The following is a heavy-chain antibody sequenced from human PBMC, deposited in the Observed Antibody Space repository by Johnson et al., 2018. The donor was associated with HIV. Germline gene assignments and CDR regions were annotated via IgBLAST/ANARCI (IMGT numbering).Heavy chain of an antibody. D-gene: IGHD3-10*01. CDR2: ISYDGRDA. V-gene: IGHV3-30*03. Sequence: QVQLVESGGGLVQPGGSLRLSCAASGFIISSYWMTWVRQAPGKGLEWVAVISYDGRDAYYADSVQGRFTISRDNSKNTLYLQMNSLRHEASAVYYCATLWFGEVSVYDAFDVWGQGTMVTVSS. CDR3: ATLWFGEVSVYDAFDV. CDR1: GFIISSYW. J-gene: IGHJ3*01.